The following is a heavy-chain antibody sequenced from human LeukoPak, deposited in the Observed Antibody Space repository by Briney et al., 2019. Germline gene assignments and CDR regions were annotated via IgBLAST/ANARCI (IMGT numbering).Heavy chain of an antibody. D-gene: IGHD3-22*01. CDR3: ARGPRYYYDSSGYRYNWFDP. V-gene: IGHV1-18*01. Sequence: GASVKVSCKASGYTFTSYGISWVRQAPGQGLEWMGWISAYNGNTNYAQKLQGRVTMTTDTSTSTAYMELRSLRSDDTAVYYCARGPRYYYDSSGYRYNWFDPWGQGTLVTVSS. CDR1: GYTFTSYG. CDR2: ISAYNGNT. J-gene: IGHJ5*02.